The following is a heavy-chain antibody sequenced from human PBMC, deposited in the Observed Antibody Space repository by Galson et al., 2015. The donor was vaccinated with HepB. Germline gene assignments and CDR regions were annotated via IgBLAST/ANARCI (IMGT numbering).Heavy chain of an antibody. Sequence: SVKVSCKASGYTFTSYAMNWVRQAPGQGLEWMGWINTNTGNPTYAQGFTGRFVFSLDTSVSTAYLQISSLKAEDTAVYYCARDFGSTYYYDSSGYYSRDYWGQGTLVTVSS. J-gene: IGHJ4*02. CDR3: ARDFGSTYYYDSSGYYSRDY. V-gene: IGHV7-4-1*02. CDR2: INTNTGNP. CDR1: GYTFTSYA. D-gene: IGHD3-22*01.